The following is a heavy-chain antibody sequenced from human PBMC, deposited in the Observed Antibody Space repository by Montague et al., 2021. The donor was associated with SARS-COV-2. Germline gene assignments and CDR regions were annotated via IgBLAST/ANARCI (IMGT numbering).Heavy chain of an antibody. V-gene: IGHV4-59*01. CDR1: GGSIISYY. CDR2: IYYTGET. J-gene: IGHJ4*02. CDR3: ARFWSGYVDK. Sequence: SETLSLTCSFSGGSIISYYWSWIRLPPGKALEWLGYIYYTGETTHNPSLKSRVTISVDTSRSQFSLRLTSVTAADTAVYFCARFWSGYVDKWSQGTLVTVSS. D-gene: IGHD3-3*01.